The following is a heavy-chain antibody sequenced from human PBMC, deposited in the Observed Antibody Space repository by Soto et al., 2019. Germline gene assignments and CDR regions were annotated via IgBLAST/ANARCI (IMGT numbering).Heavy chain of an antibody. J-gene: IGHJ6*02. CDR3: AQSIYYYYGMDV. CDR1: GFTFSSYS. CDR2: ISSSSSTI. D-gene: IGHD3-3*01. Sequence: GGSLRLSCAASGFTFSSYSMNWVRQAPGKGLEWVSYISSSSSTIYYADSVTGRFTISRDNAKNSLYLKMNSLRAEDTAVYYCAQSIYYYYGMDVWGQGTTVTVSS. V-gene: IGHV3-48*01.